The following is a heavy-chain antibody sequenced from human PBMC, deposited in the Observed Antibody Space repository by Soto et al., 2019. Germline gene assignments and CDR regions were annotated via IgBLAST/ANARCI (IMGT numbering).Heavy chain of an antibody. D-gene: IGHD2-15*01. J-gene: IGHJ4*02. CDR1: GDSISTGDYY. CDR3: ARAPGVLRWYDY. Sequence: PSETLSLTCTVSGDSISTGDYYWSWIRQPPGKGLEWIGYIYFSGSGSTYYNPSLKSRVTISVDTSKNQFSLKLNSVTAADTAVYYCARAPGVLRWYDYWGQGTLVTVSS. CDR2: IYFSGSGST. V-gene: IGHV4-30-4*01.